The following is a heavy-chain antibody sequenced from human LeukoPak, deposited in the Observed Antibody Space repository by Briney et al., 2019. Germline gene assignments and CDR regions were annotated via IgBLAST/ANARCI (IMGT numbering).Heavy chain of an antibody. D-gene: IGHD6-13*01. CDR2: ISVSGGGT. J-gene: IGHJ4*02. CDR3: AKIIGYSSSWTSPLYYFDY. Sequence: GGSLRLSCAASGFTFSGYVMSWVRQAPGKGLEWVSGISVSGGGTYYADSVKGRFTISRDNSKNTLYLQMNSLRAEDTAVYYCAKIIGYSSSWTSPLYYFDYWGQGTLVTVSS. CDR1: GFTFSGYV. V-gene: IGHV3-23*01.